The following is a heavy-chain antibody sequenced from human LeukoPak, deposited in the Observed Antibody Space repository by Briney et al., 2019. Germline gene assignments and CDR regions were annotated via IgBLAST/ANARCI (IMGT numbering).Heavy chain of an antibody. Sequence: GASVKVSCKASGYTFTGYYMHWVRQAPGQGLEWMGWINPNSGGTNYAQKFQGRVTMTRDTSISTAYMELSRLRSDDTAVYYCARERRNGSGSYFYGMDAWGQGTTVTVSS. J-gene: IGHJ6*01. D-gene: IGHD3-10*01. V-gene: IGHV1-2*02. CDR2: INPNSGGT. CDR3: ARERRNGSGSYFYGMDA. CDR1: GYTFTGYY.